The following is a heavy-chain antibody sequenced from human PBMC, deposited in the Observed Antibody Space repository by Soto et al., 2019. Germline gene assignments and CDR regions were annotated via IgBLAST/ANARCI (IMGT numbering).Heavy chain of an antibody. CDR3: ERDKYYGDQFDY. CDR2: IYYSGST. Sequence: SETLSLTCTVSGGSISSGGYYWSWIRQHPGKGLEWIGYIYYSGSTYYNPSLKSRVTISVDTSKNQFSLKLSSVTAADTAVSYCERDKYYGDQFDYWGQGTLVTVSS. J-gene: IGHJ4*02. V-gene: IGHV4-31*03. D-gene: IGHD4-17*01. CDR1: GGSISSGGYY.